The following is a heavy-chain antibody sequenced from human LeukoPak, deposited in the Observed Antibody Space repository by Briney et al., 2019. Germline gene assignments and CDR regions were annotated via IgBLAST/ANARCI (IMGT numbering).Heavy chain of an antibody. V-gene: IGHV4-59*01. CDR2: IYYSGST. Sequence: SSETLSLTCTVSGGSISSYYWSWIRQPPGKGLEGIGYIYYSGSTDYNPSLKSRVTISVDTSKNQFSLKLSSVTAADTAVYYCARAHYGSGSHYLDYWGQGTLVTVSS. D-gene: IGHD3-10*01. CDR3: ARAHYGSGSHYLDY. CDR1: GGSISSYY. J-gene: IGHJ4*02.